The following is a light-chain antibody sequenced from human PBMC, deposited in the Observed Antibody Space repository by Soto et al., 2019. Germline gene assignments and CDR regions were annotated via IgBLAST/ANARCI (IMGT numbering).Light chain of an antibody. Sequence: QSVLTPPASVSGSLGQSITVSCTGTSRDVGSYNLVSWYQQHPGKAPKLMIYEVSKRPSGVSNRFSGSKSGNTASLTISGLQAEDEADYYCCSYAGSSTFFYVFGTGTRSPS. CDR3: CSYAGSSTFFYV. J-gene: IGLJ1*01. V-gene: IGLV2-23*02. CDR1: SRDVGSYNL. CDR2: EVS.